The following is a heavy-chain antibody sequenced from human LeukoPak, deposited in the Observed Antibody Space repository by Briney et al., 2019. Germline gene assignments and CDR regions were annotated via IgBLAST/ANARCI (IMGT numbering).Heavy chain of an antibody. Sequence: SETLSLTCAVYGESFSGYYWSWIRQPPGKGLEWIGEINHSGSTNYNPSLKGRVTISVDTCKNQFSLKLSSVAAADTAVYYCARSLYYEGAFDIWGEGTMVTVSS. J-gene: IGHJ3*02. V-gene: IGHV4-34*01. CDR1: GESFSGYY. CDR2: INHSGST. CDR3: ARSLYYEGAFDI. D-gene: IGHD3-22*01.